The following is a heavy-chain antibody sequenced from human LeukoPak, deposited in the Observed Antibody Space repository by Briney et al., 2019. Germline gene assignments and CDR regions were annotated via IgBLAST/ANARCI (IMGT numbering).Heavy chain of an antibody. J-gene: IGHJ4*02. V-gene: IGHV3-30*18. D-gene: IGHD6-19*01. Sequence: GGSLRLSCVASGFTFSSYGMHWVRQAPGKGLEWVAVISYDGSNKYYADSVKGRFTISRDNSKNTLYLQMNSLRAEDTAVYYCAKGIAVAGGFDYWGQGTLVTVSS. CDR3: AKGIAVAGGFDY. CDR2: ISYDGSNK. CDR1: GFTFSSYG.